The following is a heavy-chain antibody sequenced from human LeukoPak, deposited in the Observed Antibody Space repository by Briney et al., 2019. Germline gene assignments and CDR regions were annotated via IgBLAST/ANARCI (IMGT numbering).Heavy chain of an antibody. CDR3: ATPNQLLPNDAFDI. V-gene: IGHV4-39*01. J-gene: IGHJ3*02. CDR2: IYYSGST. D-gene: IGHD2-2*01. CDR1: GDSISSSSYY. Sequence: MASETLSLTCTVSGDSISSSSYYWGWIRQPPGKGLEWIGSIYYSGSTYYNPSLKSRVTISVDTSKNQFSLKLSSVTAADTAVYYCATPNQLLPNDAFDIWGQGTMVTVSS.